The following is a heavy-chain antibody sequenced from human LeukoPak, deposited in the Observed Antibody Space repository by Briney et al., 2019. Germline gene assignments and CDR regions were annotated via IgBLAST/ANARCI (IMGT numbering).Heavy chain of an antibody. D-gene: IGHD1-1*01. Sequence: SGPTLLHPTPTLALTFTFSGLSLSTSGVGVGWIRQPPGKALEWLALIYWDDDKRYSPSLKSRLTVTKDTSKNQVVLTMTNMDPVDTATYYCAHRLTTNWFDPWGQGTLVTVSS. J-gene: IGHJ5*02. V-gene: IGHV2-5*02. CDR3: AHRLTTNWFDP. CDR2: IYWDDDK. CDR1: GLSLSTSGVG.